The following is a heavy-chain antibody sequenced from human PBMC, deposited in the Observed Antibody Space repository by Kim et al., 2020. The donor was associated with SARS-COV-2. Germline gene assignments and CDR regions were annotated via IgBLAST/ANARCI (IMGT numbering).Heavy chain of an antibody. CDR3: ARDDGIAAAGNPYYYYGMDV. Sequence: RFTISRDNSKNTLYLQMNSLRAEDTAVYYCARDDGIAAAGNPYYYYGMDVWGQGTTVTVSS. J-gene: IGHJ6*02. V-gene: IGHV3-30*07. D-gene: IGHD6-13*01.